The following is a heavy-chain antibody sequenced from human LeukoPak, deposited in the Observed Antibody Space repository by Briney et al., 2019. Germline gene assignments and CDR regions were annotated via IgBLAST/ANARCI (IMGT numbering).Heavy chain of an antibody. V-gene: IGHV4-59*08. D-gene: IGHD6-6*01. Sequence: SETLSLTCTVSGGSISSYYWSWIRQPPGKGLEWIGYIYYSGSTNYNPSLKSRVTTSVDTSTNQFSLKLSSVTAADTAVYYCARRTDTSSSGFDYWGQGTLVTVSS. CDR3: ARRTDTSSSGFDY. J-gene: IGHJ4*02. CDR2: IYYSGST. CDR1: GGSISSYY.